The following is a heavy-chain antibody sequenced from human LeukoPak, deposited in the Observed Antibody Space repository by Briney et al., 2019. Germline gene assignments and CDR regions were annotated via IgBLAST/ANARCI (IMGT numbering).Heavy chain of an antibody. Sequence: GGSLRLSCAASGFTFSSYAMHWVRQAPGKGLEYVSAISSNGGSTYYANSVKGRFTISRDNSKNTLYLQMGSLRAEDMAVYYCARFRATHFDYWGQGTLVTVSS. V-gene: IGHV3-64*01. CDR2: ISSNGGST. CDR3: ARFRATHFDY. D-gene: IGHD2-15*01. J-gene: IGHJ4*02. CDR1: GFTFSSYA.